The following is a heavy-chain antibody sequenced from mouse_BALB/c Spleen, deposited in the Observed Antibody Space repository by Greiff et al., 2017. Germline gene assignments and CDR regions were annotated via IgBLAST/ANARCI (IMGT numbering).Heavy chain of an antibody. J-gene: IGHJ4*01. Sequence: VMLVESGPGLVAPSQSLSITCTVSGFSLSRYSVHWVRQPPGKGLEWLGMIWGGGSTDYNSALKSRLSISKDNSKSQVFLKMNSLQTDDTAMYYCARVTTATGAMDYWGQGTSVTVSS. V-gene: IGHV2-6-4*01. CDR2: IWGGGST. D-gene: IGHD1-2*01. CDR3: ARVTTATGAMDY. CDR1: GFSLSRYS.